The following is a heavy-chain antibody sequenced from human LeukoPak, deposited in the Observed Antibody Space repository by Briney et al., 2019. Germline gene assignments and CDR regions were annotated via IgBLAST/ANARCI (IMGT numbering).Heavy chain of an antibody. V-gene: IGHV3-23*01. CDR3: AKAVLWFGESYFDY. D-gene: IGHD3-10*01. J-gene: IGHJ4*02. CDR2: ISGSGGST. Sequence: GGSLRLSCAASGFTFSSYAMSCVRQAPGKGLEWVSAISGSGGSTYYADSVKGRFTISRDNSKNTLYLQMNSLRAEDTAVYYCAKAVLWFGESYFDYWGQGTLVTVSS. CDR1: GFTFSSYA.